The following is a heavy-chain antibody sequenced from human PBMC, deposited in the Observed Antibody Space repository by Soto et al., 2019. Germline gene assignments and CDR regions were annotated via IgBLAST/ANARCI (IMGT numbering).Heavy chain of an antibody. Sequence: QVQLQQWGAGLLKPSETLSLTCAVYGGSFSGYYWSWIRQPPGKGLEWIGEINHSGSTNYNPSLKSRVTISVDTSKNQFSLKLSSVTAADTAVYYCAGGGISENSSGWYYFDYWGQGTLVTVSS. J-gene: IGHJ4*02. V-gene: IGHV4-34*01. CDR3: AGGGISENSSGWYYFDY. CDR2: INHSGST. D-gene: IGHD6-19*01. CDR1: GGSFSGYY.